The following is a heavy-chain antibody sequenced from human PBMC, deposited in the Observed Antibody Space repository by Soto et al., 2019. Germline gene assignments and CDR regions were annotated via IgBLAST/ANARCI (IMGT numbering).Heavy chain of an antibody. CDR2: IWSDGNNR. CDR3: VRGDNWNDEASDY. D-gene: IGHD1-1*01. J-gene: IGHJ4*02. CDR1: GFMVSNQG. V-gene: IGHV3-33*01. Sequence: PGGSLRLSCAASGFMVSNQGMHWVRQVPGKGLEWVAVIWSDGNNRYYADSVKGRFTISRDNSKNTLYLQMNSLRAEDTAVYYCVRGDNWNDEASDYWGQGTLVTVSS.